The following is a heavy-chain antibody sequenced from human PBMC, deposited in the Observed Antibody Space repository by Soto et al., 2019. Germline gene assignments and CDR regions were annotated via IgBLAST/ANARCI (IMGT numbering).Heavy chain of an antibody. CDR3: ARHSIRWYGYYYYYGMDD. J-gene: IGHJ6*02. V-gene: IGHV4-4*02. CDR2: IYHSGST. CDR1: CGSISSSNW. Sequence: QVQLQESGPGLVKPSGTLSLTCAVSCGSISSSNWWSWVRQPPGKGLEWIGEIYHSGSTNYNPSLTSRVVLSVEKSKTQLCLRVSSVTAADSAVYYCARHSIRWYGYYYYYGMDDWGQGTTVTVCS. D-gene: IGHD6-13*01.